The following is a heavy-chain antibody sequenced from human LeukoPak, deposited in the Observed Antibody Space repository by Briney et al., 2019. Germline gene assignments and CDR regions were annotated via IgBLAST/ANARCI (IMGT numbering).Heavy chain of an antibody. CDR3: AREGITMDY. CDR1: GFTFSSYG. V-gene: IGHV3-7*01. D-gene: IGHD3-10*01. CDR2: IKQDGSEK. Sequence: GGSLRLSCAASGFTFSSYGMSWVRQAPGKGLEWVANIKQDGSEKYYVDSVKGRFTISRDNAKNSLYLQMNSLRAEDTAVYYCAREGITMDYWGQGTLVTVSS. J-gene: IGHJ4*02.